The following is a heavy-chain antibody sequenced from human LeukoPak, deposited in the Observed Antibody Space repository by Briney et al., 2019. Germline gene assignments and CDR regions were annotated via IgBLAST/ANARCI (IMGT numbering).Heavy chain of an antibody. J-gene: IGHJ6*03. CDR1: GYTFTSYD. V-gene: IGHV1-8*01. Sequence: ASVKVSCKASGYTFTSYDINWVRQATGQGLEWMGWMNPNSGNTGYAQKFQGRVTMTRNTSISTAYMELSSLGSEDTAVYYCARRVLLYDILTAYSRYYYYYMDVWGRGTRSPSP. CDR2: MNPNSGNT. D-gene: IGHD3-9*01. CDR3: ARRVLLYDILTAYSRYYYYYMDV.